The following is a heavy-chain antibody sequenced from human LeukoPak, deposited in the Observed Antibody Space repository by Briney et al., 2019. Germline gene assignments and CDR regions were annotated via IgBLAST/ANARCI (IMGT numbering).Heavy chain of an antibody. Sequence: ASVKVSCKASGYTFTGYYMHWVRQAPGQGLEWMGWINPNSGGTNYAQKFQGRVTMTRDTSISTAYMELSRLRSDDTGVYFCARNAPLGRGNWENAFDLWGQGTLITVSS. CDR1: GYTFTGYY. CDR2: INPNSGGT. D-gene: IGHD1-26*01. V-gene: IGHV1-2*02. J-gene: IGHJ3*01. CDR3: ARNAPLGRGNWENAFDL.